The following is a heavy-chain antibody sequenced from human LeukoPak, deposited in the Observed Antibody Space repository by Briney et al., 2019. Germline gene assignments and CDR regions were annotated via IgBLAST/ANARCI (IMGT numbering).Heavy chain of an antibody. J-gene: IGHJ6*02. CDR2: IYPGDSDT. V-gene: IGHV5-51*01. Sequence: GESLKISCKGSGYSFTSYWIGWVRQMPGKGLEGMGIIYPGDSDTRYSPSFQGQVTISADKSISTAYLQWSSLKASDTAMYYCARHGVTMVRGVNYYYYGMDVWGQGTTVTVSS. CDR1: GYSFTSYW. CDR3: ARHGVTMVRGVNYYYYGMDV. D-gene: IGHD3-10*01.